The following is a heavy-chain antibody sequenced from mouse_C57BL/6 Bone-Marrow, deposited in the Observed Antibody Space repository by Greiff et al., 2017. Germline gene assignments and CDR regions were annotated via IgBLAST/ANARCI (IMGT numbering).Heavy chain of an antibody. Sequence: EVKVEESGPGLVKPSQTVFLTCTVTGISITTGNYRWSWIRQFPGNKLEWIGYIYYSGTITYNPSLTSRTTITRDTPKNQFVLEMNSLTAEDTATYYCARGSSNAMDYWGQGTSVTVSS. CDR3: ARGSSNAMDY. CDR1: GISITTGNYR. D-gene: IGHD1-1*01. CDR2: IYYSGTI. J-gene: IGHJ4*01. V-gene: IGHV3-5*01.